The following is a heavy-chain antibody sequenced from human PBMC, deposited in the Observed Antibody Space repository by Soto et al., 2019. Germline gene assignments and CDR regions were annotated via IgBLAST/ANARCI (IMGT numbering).Heavy chain of an antibody. CDR1: GYTFTHYY. V-gene: IGHV1-46*01. Sequence: ASVKVSCKASGYTFTHYYIHWVRQAPGQGLEWMGIINPNGGITTYAQKFRAGFTMTRDTSTSTVYLELSSLRSEDSAIYYCATSVNSAMAFDFWGQGTLVTVSS. J-gene: IGHJ4*02. D-gene: IGHD5-18*01. CDR2: INPNGGIT. CDR3: ATSVNSAMAFDF.